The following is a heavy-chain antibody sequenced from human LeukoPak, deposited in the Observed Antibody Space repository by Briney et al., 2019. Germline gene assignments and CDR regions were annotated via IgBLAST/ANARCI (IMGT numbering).Heavy chain of an antibody. CDR3: ARGYCSGGSCYPAWFDP. V-gene: IGHV3-23*01. CDR1: GFTFNSYA. Sequence: GGSLRLSCAASGFTFNSYAMNWVRQAPGKGLEWVSSISDTGVSTYYADSVKGRFTISRDNSKNTLYLQMNSLRAEDTAVYYCARGYCSGGSCYPAWFDPWGQGTLVTVSS. CDR2: ISDTGVST. D-gene: IGHD2-15*01. J-gene: IGHJ5*02.